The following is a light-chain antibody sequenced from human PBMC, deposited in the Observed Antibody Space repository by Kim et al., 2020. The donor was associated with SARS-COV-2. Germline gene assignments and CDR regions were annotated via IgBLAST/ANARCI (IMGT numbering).Light chain of an antibody. J-gene: IGKJ2*01. CDR3: QHYIRFPYT. CDR1: QIIDPY. CDR2: QAS. Sequence: SPSVVYSVTITCRASQIIDPYLAWYQQKPGKAPSLLIYQASSLQIGVPSRFSGSGSGAEFTLTISNLQPDDFATYYCQHYIRFPYTFGQGTKLEI. V-gene: IGKV1-5*03.